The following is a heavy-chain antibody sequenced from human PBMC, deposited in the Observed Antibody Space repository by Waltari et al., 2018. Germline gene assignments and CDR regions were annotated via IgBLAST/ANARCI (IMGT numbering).Heavy chain of an antibody. CDR3: ASDQTTFDY. J-gene: IGHJ4*02. V-gene: IGHV3-7*01. Sequence: EVQLVESGGGLVQPGGSLRLPCAACGLPFSSTWMSWVGQAPGKGLEWVANIKQDGSEKYYVDSVKGRFTISRDNAKNSLYLQMNSLRAEDTAVYYCASDQTTFDYWGQGTLVTVSS. CDR2: IKQDGSEK. CDR1: GLPFSSTW. D-gene: IGHD1-1*01.